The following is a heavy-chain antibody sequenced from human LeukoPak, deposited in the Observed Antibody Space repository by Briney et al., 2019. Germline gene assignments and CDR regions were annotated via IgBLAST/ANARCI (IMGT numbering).Heavy chain of an antibody. Sequence: SVKVSCKASGGTFNSYAISWVRQATGQGLEWMGGIIPIFGTANYAQKFQGRVTITTDESTSTAYMELSSLRSEDTAVYYCARDIGYDSSGYYRDWGQGTLVTVSS. CDR1: GGTFNSYA. CDR3: ARDIGYDSSGYYRD. D-gene: IGHD3-22*01. CDR2: IIPIFGTA. J-gene: IGHJ4*02. V-gene: IGHV1-69*05.